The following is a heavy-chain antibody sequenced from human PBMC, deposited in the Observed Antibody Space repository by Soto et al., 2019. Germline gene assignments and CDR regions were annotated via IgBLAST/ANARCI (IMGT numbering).Heavy chain of an antibody. D-gene: IGHD6-19*01. CDR3: ARDPSSAAVAAPFDY. Sequence: QVQLVESGGGVVQPGRSLRLSCAASGFTFSSYAMHWVRQAPGKGLEWVAVISYDGSNKYYADSVKGRFTISRDNSKNTLYLQMNSLRAEDTAVYYCARDPSSAAVAAPFDYWGQGTLVTVSS. CDR1: GFTFSSYA. V-gene: IGHV3-30-3*01. J-gene: IGHJ4*02. CDR2: ISYDGSNK.